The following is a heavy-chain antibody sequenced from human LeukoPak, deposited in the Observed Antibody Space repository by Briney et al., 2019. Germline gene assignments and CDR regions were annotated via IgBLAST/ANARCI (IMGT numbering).Heavy chain of an antibody. J-gene: IGHJ4*02. D-gene: IGHD6-19*01. CDR2: IYTSGST. Sequence: SETLSLTCTVSGGSISSGSYYWSWIRQPAGKGLEWIGRIYTSGSTNYNPSLKSRVTISVDTSKKQFSLKLSSVTAADTAVYYCARGISGEFDYWGQGTLVTVSS. CDR1: GGSISSGSYY. CDR3: ARGISGEFDY. V-gene: IGHV4-61*02.